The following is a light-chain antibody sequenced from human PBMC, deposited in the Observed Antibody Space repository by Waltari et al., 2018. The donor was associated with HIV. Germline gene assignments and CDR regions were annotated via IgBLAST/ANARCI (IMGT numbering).Light chain of an antibody. J-gene: IGLJ3*02. CDR2: SDS. CDR1: ISHLGTNS. Sequence: HSVLTQAPSASGPLGQMVTISCSGSISHLGTNSLSWFQQRPGMYPRLIIFSDSQRPSGVPDRFSASKSGTSASLAIDGLESGDEADYYCAARDDILSGSWVFGGGT. V-gene: IGLV1-44*01. CDR3: AARDDILSGSWV.